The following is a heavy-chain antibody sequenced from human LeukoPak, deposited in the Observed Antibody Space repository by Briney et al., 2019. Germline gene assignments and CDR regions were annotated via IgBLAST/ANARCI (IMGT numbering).Heavy chain of an antibody. CDR1: GGSFSGYY. Sequence: KPSETLSLTCAVYGGSFSGYYWSWIRQPPGKGLEWIGEINHSGSTNYNPSLKSRVTISVDTSKNQFSLKLSSVTAADTAVYYCARDPLYSGYDRDAFDIWGQGTMVTVSS. D-gene: IGHD5-12*01. CDR3: ARDPLYSGYDRDAFDI. V-gene: IGHV4-34*01. CDR2: INHSGST. J-gene: IGHJ3*02.